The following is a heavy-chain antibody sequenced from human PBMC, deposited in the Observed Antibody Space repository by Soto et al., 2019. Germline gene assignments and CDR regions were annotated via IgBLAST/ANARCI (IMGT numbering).Heavy chain of an antibody. J-gene: IGHJ3*02. CDR3: ARQGDMDATPADAFDI. CDR2: IYPGDSDA. V-gene: IGHV5-51*01. CDR1: GRHFVDHW. Sequence: XESLHVTCQFSGRHFVDHWIALVLQMPGKGLEWMGIIYPGDSDARYSPSFAGQVTISVDKSITTAYLHWSSLEASDSAVYYCARQGDMDATPADAFDIWGQGTLVTFSS. D-gene: IGHD2-2*03.